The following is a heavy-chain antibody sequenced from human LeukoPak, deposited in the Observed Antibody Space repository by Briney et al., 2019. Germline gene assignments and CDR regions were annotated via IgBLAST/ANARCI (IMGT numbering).Heavy chain of an antibody. J-gene: IGHJ5*02. D-gene: IGHD2-2*01. Sequence: SETLSLTCTVSGGSISSGGYYWSWIRQHPGRGLEWIGYIYYSGSTYYNPSLKSRVTISVDTPKNQFSLKLSSVPAADTAVYYCAREWRYCSSTSCFAWFAPWGQGTLVTASS. CDR3: AREWRYCSSTSCFAWFAP. CDR1: GGSISSGGYY. CDR2: IYYSGST. V-gene: IGHV4-31*03.